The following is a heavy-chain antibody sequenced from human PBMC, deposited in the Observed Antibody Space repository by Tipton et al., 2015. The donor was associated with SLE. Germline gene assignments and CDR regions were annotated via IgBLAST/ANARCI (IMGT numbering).Heavy chain of an antibody. D-gene: IGHD2/OR15-2a*01. CDR3: ARSANIVDAFDI. J-gene: IGHJ3*02. CDR1: GGSISSHY. CDR2: IYYSGST. Sequence: TLSLTCTVSGGSISSHYWSWIRQPPGKGLEWIGYIYYSGSTNYNPSLKSRVTISVDTSKNQFSLKLSSVTAADTAVYYCARSANIVDAFDIWGQGTMVTVSP. V-gene: IGHV4-59*11.